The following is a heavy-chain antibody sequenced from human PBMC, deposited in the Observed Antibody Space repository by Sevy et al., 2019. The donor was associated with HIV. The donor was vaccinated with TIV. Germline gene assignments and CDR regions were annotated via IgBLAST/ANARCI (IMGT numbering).Heavy chain of an antibody. CDR3: ATAPGYYDSAPFDY. Sequence: GGSLRLSCAVSGFTFNNAWMNWVRQAPGTGLQWVGLIKSKIDGETRDYAAPVKGRFTISRDDSKNTLYLQMNSLKIEETAVYYCATAPGYYDSAPFDYWGPGTLVTVSS. CDR1: GFTFNNAW. J-gene: IGHJ4*02. D-gene: IGHD3-22*01. CDR2: IKSKIDGETR. V-gene: IGHV3-15*01.